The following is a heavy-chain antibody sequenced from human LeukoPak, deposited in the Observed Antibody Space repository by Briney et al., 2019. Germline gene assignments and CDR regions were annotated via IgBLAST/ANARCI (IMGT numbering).Heavy chain of an antibody. CDR2: ISSSGDTT. J-gene: IGHJ4*02. D-gene: IGHD5-12*01. CDR3: AKDQDIVLGLFDY. V-gene: IGHV3-23*01. Sequence: GGSLRLSCAVSGFTFSRYAMNWVRQAPGKGPERVSVISSSGDTTYYAESVKGRFTISRDNSKSTLYLQMNSLRAEDTAVYYCAKDQDIVLGLFDYWGQGTLVTVSS. CDR1: GFTFSRYA.